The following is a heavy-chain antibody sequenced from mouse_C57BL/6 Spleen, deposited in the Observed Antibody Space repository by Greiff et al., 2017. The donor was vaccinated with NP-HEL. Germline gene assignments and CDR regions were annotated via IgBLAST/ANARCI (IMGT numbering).Heavy chain of an antibody. Sequence: QVQLQQPGAELVRPGSSVKLSCTASGYTFTSSWMHWVKQRPIQGLEWIGNIDPSDSETNYNQKFKDKATLTVDKSSSTAYMQLSSLTSEDSAIYYCARGGGNSYAMDYWGQGTSVTVSS. CDR2: IDPSDSET. CDR3: ARGGGNSYAMDY. CDR1: GYTFTSSW. J-gene: IGHJ4*01. D-gene: IGHD2-1*01. V-gene: IGHV1-52*01.